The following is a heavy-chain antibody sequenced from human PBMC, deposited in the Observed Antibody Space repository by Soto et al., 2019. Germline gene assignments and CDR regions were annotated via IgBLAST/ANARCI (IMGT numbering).Heavy chain of an antibody. V-gene: IGHV3-23*01. CDR2: ISGSGGTT. CDR1: GFTFSSFA. Sequence: PGGSLRLSCAASGFTFSSFAMSWVRQAPGKGLEWVSTISGSGGTTYYADSVKGRFTISKDNSKKTLSLQMNGLRAEDTAVYYRAKSLSGTNYAMDVWGQGTTVTVSS. D-gene: IGHD1-7*01. CDR3: AKSLSGTNYAMDV. J-gene: IGHJ6*02.